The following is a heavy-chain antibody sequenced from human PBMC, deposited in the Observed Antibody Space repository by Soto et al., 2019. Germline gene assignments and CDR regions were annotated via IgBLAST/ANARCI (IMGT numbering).Heavy chain of an antibody. D-gene: IGHD3-22*01. CDR2: IIPIFGTA. CDR1: GGTFSSYA. J-gene: IGHJ4*02. V-gene: IGHV1-69*13. CDR3: ASSDDSMSYYYNFDY. Sequence: ASVKVSCKASGGTFSSYAISWVRQAPGQGLEWMGGIIPIFGTANYAQKFQGRVTLTADESTGTAYMELISLRSEDTAVYYGASSDDSMSYYYNFDYWGQGTLVTVSS.